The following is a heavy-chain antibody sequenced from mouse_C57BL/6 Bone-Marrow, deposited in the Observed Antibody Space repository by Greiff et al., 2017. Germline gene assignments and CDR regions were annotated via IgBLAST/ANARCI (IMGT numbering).Heavy chain of an antibody. Sequence: VQLKQSVAELVRPGASVKLSCTASGSNIKNTYLTGVKQRPEQGLEWIGRIDPANGNTKYAPKFQGKATITADTSSNTAYLQLSSLTSEDTAIYYCASLSYLHYWGQGTSVTVSS. D-gene: IGHD5-5*01. J-gene: IGHJ4*01. CDR3: ASLSYLHY. V-gene: IGHV14-3*01. CDR2: IDPANGNT. CDR1: GSNIKNTY.